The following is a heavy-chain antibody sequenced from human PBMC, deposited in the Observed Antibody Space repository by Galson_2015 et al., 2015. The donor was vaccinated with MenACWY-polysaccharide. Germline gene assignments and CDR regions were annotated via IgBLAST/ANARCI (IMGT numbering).Heavy chain of an antibody. D-gene: IGHD4-11*01. V-gene: IGHV3-33*01. CDR1: GYSFSSYG. J-gene: IGHJ6*04. CDR3: ARLQSKYLDV. Sequence: SLRLSCAASGYSFSSYGIHWVRQAPGRGLEWVAVIWYDGSGYYYGDSVKGRFTISRDNSKNMAYLQMNSLRAEDTALYYCARLQSKYLDVWGKGTTVTVSS. CDR2: IWYDGSGY.